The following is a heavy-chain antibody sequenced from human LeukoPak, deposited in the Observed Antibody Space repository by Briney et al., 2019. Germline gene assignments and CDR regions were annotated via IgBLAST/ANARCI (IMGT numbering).Heavy chain of an antibody. CDR1: GGSISSYY. J-gene: IGHJ5*01. CDR2: IFYTGNT. D-gene: IGHD2-21*01. V-gene: IGHV4-59*04. CDR3: ARQIAVVEPTDPNWFDS. Sequence: ETLSLTCTVSGGSISSYYWSWIRQPPGKGLEWIGSIFYTGNTYYTPSLKSRVTMSLDTSKNQFSLSLTSVTAADTAVYYCARQIAVVEPTDPNWFDSWGQGTLVTVSS.